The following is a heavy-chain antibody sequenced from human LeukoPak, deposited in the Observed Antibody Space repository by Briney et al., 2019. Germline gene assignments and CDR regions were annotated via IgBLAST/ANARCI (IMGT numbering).Heavy chain of an antibody. V-gene: IGHV3-30*18. CDR3: ANENYYGSGSCLDY. Sequence: GGSLRLSCAASGFTFSSYGMHWVRQAPGKGLEWVAVISSDGSIKYYADSVKGRFTISRDNSKNTLYLQMNSLRANDTAVYYGANENYYGSGSCLDYWGQGTLVTVSS. CDR2: ISSDGSIK. J-gene: IGHJ4*02. D-gene: IGHD3-10*01. CDR1: GFTFSSYG.